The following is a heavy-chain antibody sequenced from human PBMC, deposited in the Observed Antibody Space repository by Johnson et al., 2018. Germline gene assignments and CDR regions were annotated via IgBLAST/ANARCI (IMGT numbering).Heavy chain of an antibody. CDR2: INHSVRT. J-gene: IGHJ6*02. V-gene: IGHV4-34*01. CDR3: ARSRCGGCGSCYSGYYYYGMDV. D-gene: IGHD2-15*01. CDR1: GGSFSGYY. Sequence: QVQLQQWGAGLLKPSDTLSLTCAVYGGSFSGYYWSWIRQPPGKGLEWIGEINHSVRTNYNPSLKSRVTISVDTPHNPFSLRMSDVTAADTAVYYCARSRCGGCGSCYSGYYYYGMDVWGQGTTVTVSS.